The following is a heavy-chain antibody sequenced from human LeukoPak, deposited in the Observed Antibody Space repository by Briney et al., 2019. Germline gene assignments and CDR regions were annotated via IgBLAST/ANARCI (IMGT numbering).Heavy chain of an antibody. Sequence: ASVKVSCKASGYTFTSYYMHWVRQAPGQGLEWMGIINPSGGSTSYAQKFQGRVTMTRDTSTSTVYMELSSLRSEDTAVYYCAVSYSSSWQTRNSDYWGQGTLVTVSS. J-gene: IGHJ4*02. CDR1: GYTFTSYY. V-gene: IGHV1-46*01. D-gene: IGHD6-13*01. CDR3: AVSYSSSWQTRNSDY. CDR2: INPSGGST.